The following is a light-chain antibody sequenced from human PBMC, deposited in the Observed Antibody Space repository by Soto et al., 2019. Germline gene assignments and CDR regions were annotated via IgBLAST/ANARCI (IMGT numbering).Light chain of an antibody. J-gene: IGKJ1*01. CDR2: GVS. V-gene: IGKV3-20*01. CDR3: QQYGSSPWT. Sequence: EVVLTQSPGTLSLSPGERVTLSCRASQSVSSTYLAWYQQKPGQAPRLVIYGVSSRATGIPDRFSGSGSGRDFTLTISRVEPEDVAVYYCQQYGSSPWTFGQGTKVEIK. CDR1: QSVSSTY.